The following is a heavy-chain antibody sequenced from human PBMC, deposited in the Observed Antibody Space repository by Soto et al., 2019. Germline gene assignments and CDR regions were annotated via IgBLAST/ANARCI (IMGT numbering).Heavy chain of an antibody. V-gene: IGHV4-30-4*08. CDR2: IYYSGST. Sequence: SETLSLTCNVSGVSIIDTSYYWGWIRQPPGKGLEWIGYIYYSGSTYYNPSLKSRLTISVDTSKNQFSLKLSSVTAADTAVYYCARVVDIRIAFDIWGQGTMVTVSS. CDR1: GVSIIDTSYY. D-gene: IGHD3-9*01. CDR3: ARVVDIRIAFDI. J-gene: IGHJ3*02.